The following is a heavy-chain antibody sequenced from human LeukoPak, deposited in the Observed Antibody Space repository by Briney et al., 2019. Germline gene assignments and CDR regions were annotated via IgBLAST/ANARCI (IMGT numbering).Heavy chain of an antibody. V-gene: IGHV1-46*01. CDR1: GYTFANYG. D-gene: IGHD1-1*01. CDR3: ARESPSTFYFDY. CDR2: IKVYGDTT. J-gene: IGHJ4*02. Sequence: ASVKVSCKASGYTFANYGITWVRQAPGQGLEYMGIIKVYGDTTIYAQRFQGRITMTRDTSTSTVYMELSSLNSEDTAVYYCARESPSTFYFDYWGQGTLVTVSS.